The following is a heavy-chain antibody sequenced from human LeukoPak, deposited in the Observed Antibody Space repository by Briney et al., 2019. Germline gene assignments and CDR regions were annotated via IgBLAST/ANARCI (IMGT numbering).Heavy chain of an antibody. Sequence: SETLSLTRTVSGGSISSYYWSWIRQPPGKGLEWIGYIYYSGSTNYNPSLKSRVTISVDTSKNQFSLKLSSVTAAATAVYYCARSQLYYYDSSGYYYADYWGQGTLVTVSS. D-gene: IGHD3-22*01. CDR3: ARSQLYYYDSSGYYYADY. J-gene: IGHJ4*02. CDR2: IYYSGST. CDR1: GGSISSYY. V-gene: IGHV4-59*12.